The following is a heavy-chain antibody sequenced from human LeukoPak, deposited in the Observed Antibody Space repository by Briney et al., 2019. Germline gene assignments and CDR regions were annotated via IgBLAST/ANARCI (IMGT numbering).Heavy chain of an antibody. CDR2: INSDGSST. J-gene: IGHJ4*02. Sequence: GGSLRLSCAASGFTFSSYWMHWVRQAPGKGLVWVSRINSDGSSTSYADSVKGRFTISRDNAKNTLYLQMNSLRAEDTAVYYCARDRDCSSTSCHFDYWGQGTLVTVSS. CDR3: ARDRDCSSTSCHFDY. CDR1: GFTFSSYW. V-gene: IGHV3-74*01. D-gene: IGHD2-2*01.